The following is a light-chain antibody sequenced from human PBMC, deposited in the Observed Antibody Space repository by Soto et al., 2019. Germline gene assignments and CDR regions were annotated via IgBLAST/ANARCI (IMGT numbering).Light chain of an antibody. CDR2: GAS. J-gene: IGKJ5*01. V-gene: IGKV3-15*01. CDR3: QQHNNWPIT. CDR1: QSVSSN. Sequence: EIVMTQSPATLSVSPGERATLSCRASQSVSSNLAWYQQKPVQAPRLLIYGASTRATGIPARFSGSGSGTEFTLTISSLQSEDFAVYYCQQHNNWPITFGQGTLLEIK.